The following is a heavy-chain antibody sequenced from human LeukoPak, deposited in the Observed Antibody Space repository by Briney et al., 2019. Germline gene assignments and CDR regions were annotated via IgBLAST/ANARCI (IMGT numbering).Heavy chain of an antibody. D-gene: IGHD7-27*01. CDR3: ARQTPLGTFDY. Sequence: SETLSLTCTVSGGSISSYYWSWIRQPPGKGLEWIGYIYDSGSTNYNPSLKSRVTISVDTSKNQFSLKLSSVTAADTAVYYCARQTPLGTFDYWGQGTLVTVSS. J-gene: IGHJ4*02. V-gene: IGHV4-59*08. CDR1: GGSISSYY. CDR2: IYDSGST.